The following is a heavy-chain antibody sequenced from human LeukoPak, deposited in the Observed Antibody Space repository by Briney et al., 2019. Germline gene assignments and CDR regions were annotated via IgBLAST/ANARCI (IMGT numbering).Heavy chain of an antibody. CDR2: VNTSGDST. J-gene: IGHJ4*02. CDR3: AKIAVSDTGEGY. V-gene: IGHV1-46*01. D-gene: IGHD6-19*01. Sequence: ASVKVSCKASGYTFTSNHIHWVRQAPGQGLEWMGVVNTSGDSTSYAQKFHGRITITRDTSTTTHYMELSSLRSEDTAIYYCAKIAVSDTGEGYWGRGTLVTVSS. CDR1: GYTFTSNH.